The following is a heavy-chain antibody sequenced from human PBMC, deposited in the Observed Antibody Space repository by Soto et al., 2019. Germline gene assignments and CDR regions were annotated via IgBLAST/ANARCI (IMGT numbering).Heavy chain of an antibody. V-gene: IGHV3-33*01. CDR2: IWYHGNKE. J-gene: IGHJ3*01. Sequence: QEQLVESGGGVVQPGRSLRLSCAASGFTFSRNGMHWIRQAPGKGLEWVAIIWYHGNKENYADSVRARFTISRDNSKNSVYLQMDSLRVEDTAVYYCARWNLAGPTIDAFDLWGQGTLVTVSS. CDR1: GFTFSRNG. CDR3: ARWNLAGPTIDAFDL. D-gene: IGHD5-12*01.